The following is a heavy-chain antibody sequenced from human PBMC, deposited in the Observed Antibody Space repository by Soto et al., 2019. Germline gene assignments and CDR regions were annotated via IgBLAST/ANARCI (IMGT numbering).Heavy chain of an antibody. V-gene: IGHV1-69*13. CDR3: TRDGTLYDSSVAGDY. D-gene: IGHD3-22*01. J-gene: IGHJ4*02. Sequence: ASVKVSCQASGGTFSRYGISWVRQAPGQGLEWMGGIIPMFAKANYAQKFQDGVTITADESTGPAYMELRSLRFEDTAVYYCTRDGTLYDSSVAGDYWGQGTLVTVSS. CDR1: GGTFSRYG. CDR2: IIPMFAKA.